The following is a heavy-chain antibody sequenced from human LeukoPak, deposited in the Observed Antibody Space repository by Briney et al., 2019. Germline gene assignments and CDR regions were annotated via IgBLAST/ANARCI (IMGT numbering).Heavy chain of an antibody. CDR2: ISGSGSTI. Sequence: QPGGSLRLSCAASGFTFSAYEMNWVRQAPGKGLEWVSYISGSGSTIYYADSVKGRFTISRDNAKNSLYLQMNSLRAEDTAVYYCARIRTGEDTAMVVWGQGTLVTVSS. V-gene: IGHV3-48*03. CDR1: GFTFSAYE. CDR3: ARIRTGEDTAMVV. D-gene: IGHD5-18*01. J-gene: IGHJ4*02.